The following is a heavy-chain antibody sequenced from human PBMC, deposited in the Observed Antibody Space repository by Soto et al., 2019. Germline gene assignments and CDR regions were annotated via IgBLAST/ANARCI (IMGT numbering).Heavy chain of an antibody. V-gene: IGHV1-69*13. Sequence: SVKVSCKASGGTFSSYAISWVRQAPGQGLEWMGGIIPIFGTANYAQKFQGRVTITADGSTSTAYMELSSLRSEDTAVYYCARDRYYYDSSGYVDAFDIWGQGTMVTVSS. CDR3: ARDRYYYDSSGYVDAFDI. J-gene: IGHJ3*02. CDR2: IIPIFGTA. CDR1: GGTFSSYA. D-gene: IGHD3-22*01.